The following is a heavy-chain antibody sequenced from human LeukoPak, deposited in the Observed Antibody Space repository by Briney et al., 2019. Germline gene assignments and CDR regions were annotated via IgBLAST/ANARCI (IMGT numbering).Heavy chain of an antibody. CDR1: GYTFTSYD. CDR2: MNPNSGNT. J-gene: IGHJ4*02. Sequence: ASVKVSCKASGYTFTSYDINWVRQATGQGLEWMGWMNPNSGNTGYAQKFQGRVTMTRNTSISTAYMELSSLRSEDTAVYYCARVSWYAVGSIAAAGTPNFDYWGQGTLVTVSS. CDR3: ARVSWYAVGSIAAAGTPNFDY. V-gene: IGHV1-8*01. D-gene: IGHD6-13*01.